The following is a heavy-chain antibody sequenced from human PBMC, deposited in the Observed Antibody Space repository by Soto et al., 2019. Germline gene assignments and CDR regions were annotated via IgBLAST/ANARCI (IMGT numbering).Heavy chain of an antibody. Sequence: GGSLRLSCAASGFTFSDYYMSWIRQAPGKGLEWVSYISSSGSTIYYADSVKGRITNSRDNAKNSLYLQMNSLRAEDTAVYYCARGRLRLGELSFDYWGQGTLVTVSS. CDR1: GFTFSDYY. V-gene: IGHV3-11*01. CDR2: ISSSGSTI. D-gene: IGHD3-16*02. CDR3: ARGRLRLGELSFDY. J-gene: IGHJ4*02.